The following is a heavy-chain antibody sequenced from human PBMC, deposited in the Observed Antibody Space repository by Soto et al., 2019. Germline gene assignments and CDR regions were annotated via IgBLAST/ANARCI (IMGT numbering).Heavy chain of an antibody. Sequence: VGSLRLSCAASGFPFSSSEMNWVRPAPGKGLEWVSYIGRSGETIYYADSVKGRFTISRDSAKNSLYLQMNSLRAEDTAVYYCARDEGLSRGTSFDYWGQGTLVTVSS. V-gene: IGHV3-48*03. CDR3: ARDEGLSRGTSFDY. CDR2: IGRSGETI. CDR1: GFPFSSSE. J-gene: IGHJ4*02.